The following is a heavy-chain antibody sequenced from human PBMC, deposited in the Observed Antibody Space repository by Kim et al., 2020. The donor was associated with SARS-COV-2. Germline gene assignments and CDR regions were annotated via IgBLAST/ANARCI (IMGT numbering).Heavy chain of an antibody. Sequence: SETLSLTCTVSGGSISSGGYYWSWIRQHPGKGLEWIGYIYYSGSTYYNPSLKSRVTISVDTSKNQFSLKLSSVTAAATAVYYCARVPLENPVPLGYYYYFGMDFWGQGTTVTVSS. D-gene: IGHD1-1*01. J-gene: IGHJ6*02. CDR3: ARVPLENPVPLGYYYYFGMDF. V-gene: IGHV4-31*03. CDR1: GGSISSGGYY. CDR2: IYYSGST.